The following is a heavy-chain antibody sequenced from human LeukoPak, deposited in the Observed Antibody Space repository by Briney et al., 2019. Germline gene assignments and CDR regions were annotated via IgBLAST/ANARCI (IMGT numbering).Heavy chain of an antibody. CDR2: ISAYNGNT. D-gene: IGHD1-26*01. CDR1: GYTFTGYY. CDR3: ARGQGSYYFDY. V-gene: IGHV1-18*04. Sequence: ASVKVSCKASGYTFTGYYMHWVRQAPGQGLEWMGWISAYNGNTNYAQKLQGRVTMTTDTSTSTAYMELRSLRSDDTAVYYCARGQGSYYFDYWGQGTLVTVSS. J-gene: IGHJ4*02.